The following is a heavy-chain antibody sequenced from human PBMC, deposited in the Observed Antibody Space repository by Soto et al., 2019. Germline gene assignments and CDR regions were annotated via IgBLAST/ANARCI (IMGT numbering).Heavy chain of an antibody. CDR3: VREIKSRL. CDR1: GFTFTSYW. V-gene: IGHV3-7*01. CDR2: INKDGSEK. J-gene: IGHJ6*04. D-gene: IGHD3-16*01. Sequence: EVQVVESGGGLVQPGGSLRLSCAASGFTFTSYWMTWVRQAPGRGLEWVANINKDGSEKSYVDSVKGRFTISRDNAKSSLYLQMNSLRADATAVYYCVREIKSRLWGKGTTVIVSS.